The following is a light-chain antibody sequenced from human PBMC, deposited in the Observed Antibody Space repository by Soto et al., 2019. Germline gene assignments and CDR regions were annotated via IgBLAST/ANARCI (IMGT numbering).Light chain of an antibody. V-gene: IGKV1-6*01. CDR1: QGIRKD. Sequence: AIQMTQSPSSLSASVGDRVTIACRASQGIRKDLAWYQQKPGKAPKLLIYSASSLQSGVPSRFSGSGSGTDFTLSIGSLQPEDFATYFCLQDYSYPYTFGQGPKLEIK. CDR3: LQDYSYPYT. J-gene: IGKJ2*01. CDR2: SAS.